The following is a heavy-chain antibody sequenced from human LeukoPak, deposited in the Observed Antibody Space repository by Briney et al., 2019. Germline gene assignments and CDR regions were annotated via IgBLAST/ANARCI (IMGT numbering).Heavy chain of an antibody. V-gene: IGHV3-48*02. Sequence: GWSLRLSCATSGSSFTDYPMNWVRQAPGKGLEWISNIRTTAEGAKYAYYADSVKGRVTISRDDGKNTLYLHMNSLRDDDTAVYYCETDIRYAFDYWGQGILVTVSS. CDR2: IRTTAEGAKYA. CDR3: ETDIRYAFDY. J-gene: IGHJ4*02. D-gene: IGHD3-9*01. CDR1: GSSFTDYP.